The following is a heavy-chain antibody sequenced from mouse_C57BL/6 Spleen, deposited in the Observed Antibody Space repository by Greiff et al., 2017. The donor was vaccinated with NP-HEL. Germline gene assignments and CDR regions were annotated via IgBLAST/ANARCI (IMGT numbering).Heavy chain of an antibody. CDR3: TSRSHYYYGSAFAY. J-gene: IGHJ3*01. CDR2: IDPETGGT. D-gene: IGHD1-1*01. Sequence: QVQLQQSGAELVRPGASVTLSCKASGYTFTDYEMHWVKQTPVHGLEWIGAIDPETGGTAYNQKFKGKAILTADKSSSTAYMELRSLTSEESAVYYCTSRSHYYYGSAFAYWGQGTLVTVSA. CDR1: GYTFTDYE. V-gene: IGHV1-15*01.